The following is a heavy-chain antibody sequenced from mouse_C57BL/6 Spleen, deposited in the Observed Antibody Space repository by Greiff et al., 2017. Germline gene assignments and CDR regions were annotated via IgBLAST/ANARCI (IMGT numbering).Heavy chain of an antibody. J-gene: IGHJ4*01. V-gene: IGHV1-55*01. D-gene: IGHD1-1*01. CDR2: ICPGSGST. Sequence: VQLQQPGAELVKPGASVKMSCKASGYTFTSYWITWVKQRPGQGLEWIGDICPGSGSTNYNEKFKSKATLTVDTSSGTAYMQLSSLTSEDSGVYYCARRGSSPYYYAMDYWGQGTTVTVSS. CDR3: ARRGSSPYYYAMDY. CDR1: GYTFTSYW.